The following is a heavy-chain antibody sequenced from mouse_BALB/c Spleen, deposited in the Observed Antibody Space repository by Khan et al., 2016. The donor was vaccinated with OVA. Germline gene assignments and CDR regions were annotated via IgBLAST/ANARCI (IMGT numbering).Heavy chain of an antibody. CDR3: VCIRFYYRYSFFYY. CDR2: ISYSGST. V-gene: IGHV3-2*02. Sequence: EVQLQESGPGLVKPSQSLSLTCTVTGYSITSDYAWTWLRQFPGNKLEWMGYISYSGSTSYNPSLKSRISITRDTSKNQFFLQLNSVTTEDTATYYCVCIRFYYRYSFFYYWGQGTTLPVSS. D-gene: IGHD2-14*01. CDR1: GYSITSDYA. J-gene: IGHJ2*01.